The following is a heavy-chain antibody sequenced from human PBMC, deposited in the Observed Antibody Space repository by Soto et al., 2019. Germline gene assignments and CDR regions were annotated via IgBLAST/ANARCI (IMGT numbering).Heavy chain of an antibody. CDR2: TYYRSKWYN. V-gene: IGHV6-1*01. CDR3: ASSYISSVAGNGVGMDV. CDR1: GDSVSSNSAA. J-gene: IGHJ6*02. Sequence: PSQTLSLTCAISGDSVSSNSAAWNWIKQSPSRGLEWLGRTYYRSKWYNDYAVSVKSRITINPDTSKNQFSLQLNSVTPEDTAVYYCASSYISSVAGNGVGMDVWGQGTTVTVSS. D-gene: IGHD6-19*01.